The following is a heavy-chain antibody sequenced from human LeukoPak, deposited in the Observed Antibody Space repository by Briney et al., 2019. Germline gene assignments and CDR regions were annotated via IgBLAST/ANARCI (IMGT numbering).Heavy chain of an antibody. CDR3: ARQNRNGFDY. Sequence: GGSLRLSCAASGFTFSTYDFHWVRQTTGKGLEWVSATGTAGDTWYSGSVKGRFTFSRENAKSSMYLQMNSLRVGDTAVYYCARQNRNGFDYWGQGTLVTVSS. CDR1: GFTFSTYD. V-gene: IGHV3-13*01. D-gene: IGHD2-8*01. CDR2: TGTAGDT. J-gene: IGHJ4*02.